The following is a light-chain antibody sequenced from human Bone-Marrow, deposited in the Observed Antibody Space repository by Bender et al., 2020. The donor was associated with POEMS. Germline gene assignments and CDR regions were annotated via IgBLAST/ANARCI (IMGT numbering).Light chain of an antibody. CDR3: CTYAGAGTRV. V-gene: IGLV2-23*02. CDR2: EVS. J-gene: IGLJ2*01. Sequence: QSALTQPASVSGSPGQSITIPCIGSSRDIGSYTLVSWYQQHPGKAPKLMIFEVSKRRSGVSDRFSRSESGQTASLTISGLQRDGEADYYCCTYAGAGTRVCGRGTKVAV. CDR1: SRDIGSYTL.